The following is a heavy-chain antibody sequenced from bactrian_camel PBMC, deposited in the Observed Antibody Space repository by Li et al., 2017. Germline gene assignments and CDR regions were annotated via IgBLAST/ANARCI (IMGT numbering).Heavy chain of an antibody. D-gene: IGHD5*01. Sequence: VQLVESGGDLVQPGGSLRLSCATSGFILSSYWMFWGRQAPGKGLEWVSLITVDGGITNYAHSVRGRFTISRDNAKNTLFLQLNSLKPEDTAMYYCANVGGLLGQGTQVTVS. CDR1: GFILSSYW. V-gene: IGHV3S1*01. J-gene: IGHJ4*01. CDR2: ITVDGGIT.